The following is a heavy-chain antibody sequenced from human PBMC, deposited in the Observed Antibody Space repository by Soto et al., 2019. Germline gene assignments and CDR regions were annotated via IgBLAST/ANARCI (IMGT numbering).Heavy chain of an antibody. J-gene: IGHJ3*02. V-gene: IGHV3-23*01. D-gene: IGHD1-26*01. CDR3: AKGIRWGYSGSYRGWDAFDI. CDR2: ISGSGGST. Sequence: GGSLRLSCAASGFTFSSYAMSWVRQAPGKGLEWVSAISGSGGSTYYADSVKGRFTISRDNSKNTLYLQMNSLRAEDTAVYYCAKGIRWGYSGSYRGWDAFDIWGQGTMVTVSS. CDR1: GFTFSSYA.